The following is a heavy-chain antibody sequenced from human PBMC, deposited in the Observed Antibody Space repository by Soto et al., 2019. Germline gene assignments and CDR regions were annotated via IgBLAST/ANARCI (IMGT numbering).Heavy chain of an antibody. J-gene: IGHJ5*02. CDR3: GRDLTSNANCIDP. Sequence: PSETLSLTCSVSGDYIHVGGYYWTWSSQRPGKGLEWMGYIYYTGKTYYNPSLESRLTMSVDRSKNQFSLRLTSVTAADTAVYFCGRDLTSNANCIDPWGQGTLVTVSS. D-gene: IGHD2-2*01. V-gene: IGHV4-30-4*01. CDR1: GDYIHVGGYY. CDR2: IYYTGKT.